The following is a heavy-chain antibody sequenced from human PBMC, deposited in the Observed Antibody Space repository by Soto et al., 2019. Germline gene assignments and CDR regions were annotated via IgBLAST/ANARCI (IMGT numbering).Heavy chain of an antibody. CDR2: INSDGSST. CDR3: ARVVYTGYEYDFEY. CDR1: GFTFSSYW. D-gene: IGHD5-12*01. Sequence: PGGFLRLSCAASGFTFSSYWMHWVRQAPGKGLVWVSHINSDGSSTSYADSVEGRFTISRDNARNTLYLQMNSLRAEDTAVYYCARVVYTGYEYDFEYWGQGTLVTVSS. V-gene: IGHV3-74*01. J-gene: IGHJ4*02.